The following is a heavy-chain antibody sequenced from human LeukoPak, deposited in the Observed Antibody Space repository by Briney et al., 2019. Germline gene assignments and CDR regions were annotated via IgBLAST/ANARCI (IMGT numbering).Heavy chain of an antibody. D-gene: IGHD6-13*01. CDR1: GGSISSSSYY. CDR2: IYYSGST. CDR3: ARRRQRSYSSSWYGGANWFDP. Sequence: SETLSLTCTVSGGSISSSSYYWGWIRQPPWKGLEWIGSIYYSGSTYYNPSLKSRVTISVDTSKNQISLKLSSVTAADTAVYYCARRRQRSYSSSWYGGANWFDPWGQGTLVTVSS. J-gene: IGHJ5*02. V-gene: IGHV4-39*01.